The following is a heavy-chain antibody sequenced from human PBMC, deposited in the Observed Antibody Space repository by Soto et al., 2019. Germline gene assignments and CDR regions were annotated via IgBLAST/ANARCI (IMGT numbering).Heavy chain of an antibody. CDR3: VRSEATALDY. Sequence: QVQLQESGPGLVKPSGTLSLTCTVSGDSMSSSNWWNWVRQPPGKGLEWIGEAHHSGRTNYNPSLKSRVTISVDRSQSIFSLKLASGTAADTAVYYCVRSEATALDYWGQGTLVTVSS. CDR1: GDSMSSSNW. CDR2: AHHSGRT. J-gene: IGHJ4*02. V-gene: IGHV4-4*02.